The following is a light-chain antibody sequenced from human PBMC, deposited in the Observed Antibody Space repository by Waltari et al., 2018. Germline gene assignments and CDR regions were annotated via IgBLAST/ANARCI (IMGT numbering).Light chain of an antibody. CDR1: QSVSSSY. V-gene: IGKV3-20*01. CDR3: QQYENSPRT. CDR2: DAS. Sequence: EIVLTQSPGTLSLSPGERATLSCRASQSVSSSYLAWYQQKPGQAPMLLIYDASSRATGIPDRFSGSGSGTDFTLTISRLNPEDFAVYYCQQYENSPRTFGQGTRVEIK. J-gene: IGKJ1*01.